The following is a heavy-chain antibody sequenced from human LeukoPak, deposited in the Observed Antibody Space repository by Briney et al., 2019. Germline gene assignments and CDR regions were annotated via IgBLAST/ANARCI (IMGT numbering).Heavy chain of an antibody. D-gene: IGHD2-2*01. V-gene: IGHV3-64*01. CDR3: ARGIVVPAAKGGFWFDP. J-gene: IGHJ5*02. CDR2: ISSNGGST. CDR1: GFTFSSYA. Sequence: PGGSLRLSCAASGFTFSSYAMHWVRQAPGKGLEYVSAISSNGGSTYYANSVKGRFTISRDNPKNTLYLQMGSLRAEDMAVYYCARGIVVPAAKGGFWFDPWGQGTLVTVSS.